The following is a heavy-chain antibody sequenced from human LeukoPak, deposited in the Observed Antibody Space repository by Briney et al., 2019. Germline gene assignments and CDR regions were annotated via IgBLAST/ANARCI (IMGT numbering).Heavy chain of an antibody. V-gene: IGHV4-31*03. D-gene: IGHD2-2*01. CDR3: ARDGGYCSSTSCYHRTYFDY. J-gene: IGHJ4*02. Sequence: PSQTLSLTCTVSGDSISSGGYYWSWIRQHPGRGLEWIGCIYYSGSTYYNPSLKSRVTISVDTSKNQFSLKLSSVTAADTAVYYCARDGGYCSSTSCYHRTYFDYWGQGTLVTVSS. CDR1: GDSISSGGYY. CDR2: IYYSGST.